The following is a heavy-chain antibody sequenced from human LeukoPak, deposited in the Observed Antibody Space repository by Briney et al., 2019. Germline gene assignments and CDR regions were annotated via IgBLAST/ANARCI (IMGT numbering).Heavy chain of an antibody. D-gene: IGHD3-10*01. V-gene: IGHV4-39*01. Sequence: SETLSLTCTVSGGFISSSSYYWGWIRQPPGKGLEWIGSIYYSGSTYYNPSLKSRVTISVDTSKNQFSLELSSVTAADTAVYYCARRELFGEAFDYWGQGTLVTVSS. CDR1: GGFISSSSYY. CDR3: ARRELFGEAFDY. CDR2: IYYSGST. J-gene: IGHJ4*02.